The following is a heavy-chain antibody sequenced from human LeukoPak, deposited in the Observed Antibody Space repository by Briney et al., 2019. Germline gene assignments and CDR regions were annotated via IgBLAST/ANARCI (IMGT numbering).Heavy chain of an antibody. CDR3: ARARGCDY. CDR1: GFTFRSHW. D-gene: IGHD6-19*01. V-gene: IGHV3-7*01. J-gene: IGHJ4*02. Sequence: PGGSLRLSCAGAGFTFRSHWMSWVRQAPGQGLEWVANIKEDRSEKYYVDSVKGRFTISRDNAKNSLYLQMNSLRAEDTAVYYCARARGCDYWGQGTLVTVSS. CDR2: IKEDRSEK.